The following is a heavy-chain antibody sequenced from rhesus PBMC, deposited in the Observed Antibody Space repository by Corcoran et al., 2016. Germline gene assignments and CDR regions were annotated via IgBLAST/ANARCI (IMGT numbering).Heavy chain of an antibody. CDR2: INPKTCGT. V-gene: IGHV1-138*01. D-gene: IGHD3-34*01. CDR1: GYTFTNYY. Sequence: QVPLVQSGADVKKPGASVKVSCKAFGYTFTNYYIHWGRQTTGQGIEWMGEINPKTCGTNYAQKFQRRVTMPRDTSTNTAYMELTSLRSEDTAMYFCARDDLWGDYFYWGQVVLVTVSS. CDR3: ARDDLWGDYFY. J-gene: IGHJ4*01.